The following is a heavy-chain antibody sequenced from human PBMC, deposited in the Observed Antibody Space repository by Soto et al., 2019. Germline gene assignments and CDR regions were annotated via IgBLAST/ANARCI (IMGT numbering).Heavy chain of an antibody. CDR1: GGTFSSYA. J-gene: IGHJ4*02. CDR3: ARLPRYYDSSGYPVHYFDY. Sequence: ASVKVSCKASGGTFSSYAISWVRQAPGQGLEWMGGIIPIFGTANYAQKFQGRVTITADESTSTAYMELSSLRSEDTAVYYCARLPRYYDSSGYPVHYFDYWGQGTLVTVSS. CDR2: IIPIFGTA. V-gene: IGHV1-69*13. D-gene: IGHD3-22*01.